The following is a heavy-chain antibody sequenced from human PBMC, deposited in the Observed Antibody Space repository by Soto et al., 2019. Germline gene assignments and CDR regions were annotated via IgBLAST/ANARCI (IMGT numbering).Heavy chain of an antibody. Sequence: QVQLVESGGGVVQPGRSLRLSCAASGFIFSNYAMQWVRQAPGKGLEWMAAISYDGNTQYYADSVRGRFTISRDNSKNTVYVQMISLRAEDTAVYYCARDLKGDTKLDYWGQGTLVTVSS. CDR3: ARDLKGDTKLDY. V-gene: IGHV3-30-3*01. CDR1: GFIFSNYA. CDR2: ISYDGNTQ. J-gene: IGHJ4*02. D-gene: IGHD1-26*01.